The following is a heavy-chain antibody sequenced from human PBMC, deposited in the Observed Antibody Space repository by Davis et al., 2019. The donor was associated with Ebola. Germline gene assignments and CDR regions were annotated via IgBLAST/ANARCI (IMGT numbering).Heavy chain of an antibody. CDR3: ARWEVVPAAIIDP. D-gene: IGHD2-2*02. CDR2: IKQDGSEK. CDR1: GFTFSTYS. V-gene: IGHV3-7*01. J-gene: IGHJ5*02. Sequence: PGGSLRLSCAASGFTFSTYSMNWVRQAPGKGLEWVANIKQDGSEKYYVDSVKGRFTISRDNAQNSLYLQMNSLRAEDTAVYYCARWEVVPAAIIDPWGQGTLVTVSS.